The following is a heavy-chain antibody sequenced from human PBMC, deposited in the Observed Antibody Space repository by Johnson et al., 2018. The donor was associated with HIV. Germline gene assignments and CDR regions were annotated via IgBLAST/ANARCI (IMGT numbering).Heavy chain of an antibody. J-gene: IGHJ3*02. CDR3: ARDSVILVDGAFDI. D-gene: IGHD2-15*01. CDR2: YDGSNK. CDR1: GFTFSDYY. V-gene: IGHV3-30-3*01. Sequence: QVQLVESGGGVVQPGRSMRLSCAASGFTFSDYYMSWIRQAPGKGLEWVSYDGSNKYYADSVKGRFTISRDNSKNTLYLQMNSLRAEDTAVYYCARDSVILVDGAFDIWGQGTMVTVSS.